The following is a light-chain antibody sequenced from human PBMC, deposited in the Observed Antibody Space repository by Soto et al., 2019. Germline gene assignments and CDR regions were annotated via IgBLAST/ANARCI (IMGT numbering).Light chain of an antibody. V-gene: IGKV1-39*01. CDR1: QSISSY. CDR3: QQSYSTPQT. Sequence: DIQMTQYQSSLSASVGDRVTITCRASQSISSYLNWYQQKPGKAPKLLIYAASSLQSGVPSRFSGSGSGTDFTLTISSLQPEDFATYYCQQSYSTPQTFGQGTKVDIK. J-gene: IGKJ1*01. CDR2: AAS.